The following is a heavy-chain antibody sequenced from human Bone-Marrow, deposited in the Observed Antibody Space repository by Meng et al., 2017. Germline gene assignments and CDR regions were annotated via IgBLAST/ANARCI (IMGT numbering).Heavy chain of an antibody. V-gene: IGHV3-74*01. D-gene: IGHD4-11*01. CDR2: INSDGSST. J-gene: IGHJ4*02. CDR3: ATTTTYALFDY. CDR1: GFTFSSYW. Sequence: VQLVGSGGCLVQPGGSLGPPCSAFGFTFSSYWMHWVRQAPGKGLVWVSRINSDGSSTSYADSVKGRFTISRDNAKNTLYLQMNSLRAEDTAVYYCATTTTYALFDYWGQGTLVTVSS.